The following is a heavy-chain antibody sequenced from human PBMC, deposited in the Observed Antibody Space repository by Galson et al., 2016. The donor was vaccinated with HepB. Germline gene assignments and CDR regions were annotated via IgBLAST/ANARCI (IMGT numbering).Heavy chain of an antibody. CDR1: GYYFTSYD. CDR3: KRARGSGFGLVPDY. D-gene: IGHD3-3*01. J-gene: IGHJ4*02. CDR2: MNTNDGGS. Sequence: SVKVSCKASGYYFTSYDINWVRQVPGQGLEWMGWMNTNDGGSGCIQKFQGRVTLTRDTSMSTAYMELNSLTSDDSAIYYCKRARGSGFGLVPDYWGQGTVITVSS. V-gene: IGHV1-8*01.